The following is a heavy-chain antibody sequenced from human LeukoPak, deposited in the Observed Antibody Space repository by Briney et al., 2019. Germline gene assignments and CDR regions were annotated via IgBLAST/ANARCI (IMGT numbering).Heavy chain of an antibody. J-gene: IGHJ4*02. CDR2: INPNSGGT. CDR3: ARDLEPYGSGSYNYFDY. V-gene: IGHV1-2*02. Sequence: ASVKVSCKASGYTFTGYYMHWVRQAPGQGLEWVGWINPNSGGTNYAQKFQGRVTMTRDTSISTAYMELSRLRSDDTAVYYCARDLEPYGSGSYNYFDYWGQGTLVTVSS. D-gene: IGHD3-10*01. CDR1: GYTFTGYY.